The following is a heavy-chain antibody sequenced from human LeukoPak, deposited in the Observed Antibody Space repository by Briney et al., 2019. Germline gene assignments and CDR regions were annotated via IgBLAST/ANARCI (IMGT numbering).Heavy chain of an antibody. J-gene: IGHJ3*02. CDR3: AKDTGVVVTASDAFDI. Sequence: GGSLRLSCAASGFTFSSYGMHWVRQAPGKGLEWVAFIRYDGSNKYYADSVKGRFTISRDNSKNTLYLQMNSLRAEDTAVYYCAKDTGVVVTASDAFDIWGQGTMVTVSS. CDR1: GFTFSSYG. D-gene: IGHD2-21*02. V-gene: IGHV3-30*02. CDR2: IRYDGSNK.